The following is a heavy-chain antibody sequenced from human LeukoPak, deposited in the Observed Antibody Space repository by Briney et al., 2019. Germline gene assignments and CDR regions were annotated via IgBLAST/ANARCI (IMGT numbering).Heavy chain of an antibody. D-gene: IGHD3-22*01. CDR1: GASISSSY. J-gene: IGHJ3*02. CDR2: IYYNGNT. V-gene: IGHV4-59*01. CDR3: VRGNYDNRGYSNAFDI. Sequence: SETLSLTCTVSGASISSSYWSWIRQPPGKRLEWIGYIYYNGNTNSNPSLKSRVTVSADTSKNQFSLRLSSVTAADTAIYYCVRGNYDNRGYSNAFDIWGQGAMVTVSS.